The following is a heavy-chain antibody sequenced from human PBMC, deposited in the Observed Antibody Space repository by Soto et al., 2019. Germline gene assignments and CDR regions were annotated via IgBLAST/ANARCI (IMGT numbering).Heavy chain of an antibody. J-gene: IGHJ4*02. CDR1: GFTVSSNY. V-gene: IGHV3-53*01. Sequence: GGSLMLACASSGFTVSSNYMIWVRPAPGKGLEWVSVIYSGGSTYYADSVKGRFTISRDNSKNTLYLQMNSLRAEDTAVYYCARDDPGRYFDYWGQGTLVTVSS. CDR3: ARDDPGRYFDY. CDR2: IYSGGST.